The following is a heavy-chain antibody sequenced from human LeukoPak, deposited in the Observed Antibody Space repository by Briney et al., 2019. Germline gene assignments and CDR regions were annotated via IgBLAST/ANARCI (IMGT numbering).Heavy chain of an antibody. CDR1: GGSISSYY. D-gene: IGHD3-22*01. V-gene: IGHV4-59*08. CDR2: IYYSGST. Sequence: SETLSLTCTVSGGSISSYYWSWIRQPPGKGLEWIGYIYYSGSTYYNPSLKSRVTISVDTSKNQFSLKLSSVTAADTAVYYCARGSYDSSGYYYLPWDYWGQGTLVTVSS. J-gene: IGHJ4*02. CDR3: ARGSYDSSGYYYLPWDY.